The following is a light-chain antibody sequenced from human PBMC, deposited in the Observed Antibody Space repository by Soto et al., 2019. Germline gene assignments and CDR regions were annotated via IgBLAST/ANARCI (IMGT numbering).Light chain of an antibody. CDR3: MQTVKFPWT. CDR1: QSLVYSDGRTY. J-gene: IGKJ1*01. V-gene: IGKV2D-29*01. Sequence: EIVLTQTPLSLSVTPGQAASISCKSTQSLVYSDGRTYFYWYVQRPGQPPQLLIYDVSYRFSGGPDRCSGSASGTDFTLKISRVEAEDIVISYCMQTVKFPWTFGQGTKVEIK. CDR2: DVS.